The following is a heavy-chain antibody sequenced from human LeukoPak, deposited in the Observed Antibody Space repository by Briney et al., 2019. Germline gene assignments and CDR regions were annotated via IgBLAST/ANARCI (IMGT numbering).Heavy chain of an antibody. Sequence: PSETLSLTCTVSGGSIRSYYWSWIRQPAGKGLEWIGRIYTSGSTNYNPSLKSRVTISVDTSKNQFSLKLSSVTAADTAVYYCARDGGGGIAAAGIFDPWGQGTLVTVSS. CDR2: IYTSGST. J-gene: IGHJ5*02. CDR3: ARDGGGGIAAAGIFDP. D-gene: IGHD6-13*01. CDR1: GGSIRSYY. V-gene: IGHV4-4*07.